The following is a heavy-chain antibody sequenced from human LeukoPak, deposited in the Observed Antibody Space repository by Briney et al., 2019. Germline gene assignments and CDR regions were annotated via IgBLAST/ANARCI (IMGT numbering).Heavy chain of an antibody. CDR2: IRGSGDST. CDR3: AKRFRGSSGLYYFDY. V-gene: IGHV3-23*01. Sequence: GGSLRLSCAASGFTFSSYAMSWVRQAPGKGLEWVSAIRGSGDSTHYADSVKGRFTISRDNSKNTLYLQMNSLRAEDTAVYYCAKRFRGSSGLYYFDYWGQGTLVTVSS. D-gene: IGHD6-13*01. J-gene: IGHJ4*02. CDR1: GFTFSSYA.